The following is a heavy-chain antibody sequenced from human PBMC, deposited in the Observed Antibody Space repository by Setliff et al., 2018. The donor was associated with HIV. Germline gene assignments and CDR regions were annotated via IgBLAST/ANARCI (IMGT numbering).Heavy chain of an antibody. V-gene: IGHV1-2*06. CDR1: GYSFTGYW. J-gene: IGHJ2*01. CDR3: ARGHSSSTNWFFDL. Sequence: ASVKVSCKASGYSFTGYWMHWVRQAPGQGLEWMGRINPHSGVTNYAQKFQGRVTLTADKFTTTAYMELSRLTSDDTAVYYCARGHSSSTNWFFDLWGRGTLVTVSS. CDR2: INPHSGVT. D-gene: IGHD6-6*01.